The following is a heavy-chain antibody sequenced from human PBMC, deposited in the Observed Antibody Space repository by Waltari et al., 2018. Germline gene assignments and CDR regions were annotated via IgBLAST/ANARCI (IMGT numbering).Heavy chain of an antibody. J-gene: IGHJ4*02. Sequence: QVQLQESGPGLVKPSETLSLTCAVPGYSISSGYYWGWIRQPPGKGLGWIGSIYHSGGTNYNPALKSRVTISVDTSKNQFSLKLSSVTAADTAVYYCARFINYYDSSGYIFYWGQGTLVTVSS. CDR1: GYSISSGYY. D-gene: IGHD3-22*01. CDR3: ARFINYYDSSGYIFY. CDR2: IYHSGGT. V-gene: IGHV4-38-2*01.